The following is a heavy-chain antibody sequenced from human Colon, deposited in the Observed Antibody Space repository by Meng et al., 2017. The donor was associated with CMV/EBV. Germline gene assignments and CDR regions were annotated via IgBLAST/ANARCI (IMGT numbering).Heavy chain of an antibody. J-gene: IGHJ4*02. V-gene: IGHV4-39*01. D-gene: IGHD3-16*01. CDR2: IYENGVT. CDR3: ARALMLSGHEFDY. Sequence: QLYLQTSGLGLSKPSGTLSLSCSVSGASVSSGAYYWGWIRQSPGKGLEWIGNIYENGVTYYGPSLESRVTLSMDTSKNQISLKMSSVTAADTGIYYCARALMLSGHEFDYWGQGALVTVSS. CDR1: GASVSSGAYY.